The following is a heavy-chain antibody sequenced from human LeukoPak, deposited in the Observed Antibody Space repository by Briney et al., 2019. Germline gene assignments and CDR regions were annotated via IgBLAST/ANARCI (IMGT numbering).Heavy chain of an antibody. V-gene: IGHV3-53*01. D-gene: IGHD3-22*01. J-gene: IGHJ4*02. CDR1: GFTVSSNY. CDR2: IYSGGST. CDR3: AKVKSPGYYYDSSGLGPFDY. Sequence: GGSLRLSCAASGFTVSSNYMSWVRQAPGKGLEWVSVIYSGGSTYYADSVKDRFTISRDNSKNTLYLQMNSLRAEDTAVYYCAKVKSPGYYYDSSGLGPFDYWGQGTLVTVSS.